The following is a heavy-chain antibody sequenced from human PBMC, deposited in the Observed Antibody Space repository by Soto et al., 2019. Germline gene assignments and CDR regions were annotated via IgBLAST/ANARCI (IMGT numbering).Heavy chain of an antibody. Sequence: KAFSYTLTNYHFNWVRQAPGQGLEWMGWVSTYNGNTNYAEKFQGRVTMTTDTSTRTAYMELRTLRSDDTAVYYCARVPPAVGSTANWYLDLWGRGTLVTVSS. V-gene: IGHV1-18*01. CDR3: ARVPPAVGSTANWYLDL. CDR2: VSTYNGNT. CDR1: SYTLTNYH. J-gene: IGHJ2*01. D-gene: IGHD1-26*01.